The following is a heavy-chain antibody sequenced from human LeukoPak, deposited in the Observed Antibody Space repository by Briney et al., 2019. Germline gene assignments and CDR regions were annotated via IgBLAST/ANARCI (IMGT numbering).Heavy chain of an antibody. CDR2: ISSSSSYI. D-gene: IGHD6-13*01. CDR3: AKVNSSSWYSYYFDY. CDR1: GFTFSSYS. Sequence: GGFLRLSCAASGFTFSSYSMNWVRQAPGKGLEWVSSISSSSSYIYYADSVKGRFTISRDNSKNTLYLQMNSLRAEDTAVYYCAKVNSSSWYSYYFDYWGQGTLVTVSS. V-gene: IGHV3-21*04. J-gene: IGHJ4*02.